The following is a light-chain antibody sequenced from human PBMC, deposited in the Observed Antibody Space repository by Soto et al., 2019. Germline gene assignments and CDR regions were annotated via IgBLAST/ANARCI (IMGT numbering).Light chain of an antibody. CDR1: SSDIGAYNF. CDR2: DVN. Sequence: QSALTQPASVSGSPGQSITISCTGTSSDIGAYNFVSWYQQHPGKAPTLMLYDVNIRPSGVSKRVAGAKSGNTASLTISGLQAEDEADNYCTSWTTSTTMIFGGGTKLTVL. CDR3: TSWTTSTTMI. J-gene: IGLJ2*01. V-gene: IGLV2-14*03.